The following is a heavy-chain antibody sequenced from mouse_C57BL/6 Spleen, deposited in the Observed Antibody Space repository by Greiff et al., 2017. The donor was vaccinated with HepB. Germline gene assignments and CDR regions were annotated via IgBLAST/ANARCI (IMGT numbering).Heavy chain of an antibody. D-gene: IGHD4-1*01. CDR2: IYPGSGST. Sequence: QVQLKQPGAELVKPGASVKMSCKASGYTFTSYWITWVKQRPGQGLEWIGDIYPGSGSTNYNEKFKSKATLTVDTSSSTAYMQLSSLTSEDSAVYYCARRLGLYYYAMDYWGQGTSVTVSS. CDR1: GYTFTSYW. J-gene: IGHJ4*01. V-gene: IGHV1-55*01. CDR3: ARRLGLYYYAMDY.